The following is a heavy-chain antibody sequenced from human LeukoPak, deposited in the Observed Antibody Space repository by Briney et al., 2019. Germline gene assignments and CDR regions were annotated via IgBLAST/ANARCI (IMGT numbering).Heavy chain of an antibody. D-gene: IGHD1-26*01. Sequence: ASVKVSCKASGYTFTGYYMHWVRQAPGQGLEGMGWINPNSGGTNYAQKFQGRVTMTRDTSISTAYMELSRLRSDDTAVYYCARETRIVGATVDAFDIWGQGTMVTVSS. CDR3: ARETRIVGATVDAFDI. CDR1: GYTFTGYY. V-gene: IGHV1-2*02. CDR2: INPNSGGT. J-gene: IGHJ3*02.